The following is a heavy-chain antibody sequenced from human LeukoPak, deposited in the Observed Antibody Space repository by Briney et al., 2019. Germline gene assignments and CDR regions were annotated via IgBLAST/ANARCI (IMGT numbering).Heavy chain of an antibody. CDR2: ISVFNGDT. V-gene: IGHV1-18*01. J-gene: IGHJ4*02. CDR1: GYTFKTFG. D-gene: IGHD2-2*01. CDR3: ARDQFWVGTAGSFDH. Sequence: ASVKVSCKASGYTFKTFGISWVRQAPGQGLEWVGWISVFNGDTKYGQKFQDRVTMTTDTSTRTAYMEMRGLRSDDTAVYYCARDQFWVGTAGSFDHWGQGTLVTVSS.